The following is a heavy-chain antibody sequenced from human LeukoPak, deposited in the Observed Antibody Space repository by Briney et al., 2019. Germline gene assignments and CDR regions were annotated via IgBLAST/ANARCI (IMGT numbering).Heavy chain of an antibody. CDR3: ARNADYGDSNPFDY. V-gene: IGHV3-74*01. D-gene: IGHD4-17*01. J-gene: IGHJ4*02. CDR2: INSDGSST. Sequence: GGSLRLSCATSGFTFSSYWMHWVRQAPGKGLVWVSRINSDGSSTNYADSVKGRFTISRDNAKNALYLQMNSLRAEDTAVYYCARNADYGDSNPFDYWGQGTLVTVSS. CDR1: GFTFSSYW.